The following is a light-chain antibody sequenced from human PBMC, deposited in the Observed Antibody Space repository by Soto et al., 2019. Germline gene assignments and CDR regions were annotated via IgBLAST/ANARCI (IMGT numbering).Light chain of an antibody. Sequence: DIVMTQTPLSLSVTPGQPASISCKSSQSLLGSDGKTYLSWYLQKPGHPPQLLIFEVSNHFSGVSDRFSGSRSGTDFTLKISRVEAEDVGVYYCMQSVQFPRTFGGGTKVEIK. V-gene: IGKV2D-29*01. CDR2: EVS. CDR3: MQSVQFPRT. J-gene: IGKJ4*01. CDR1: QSLLGSDGKTY.